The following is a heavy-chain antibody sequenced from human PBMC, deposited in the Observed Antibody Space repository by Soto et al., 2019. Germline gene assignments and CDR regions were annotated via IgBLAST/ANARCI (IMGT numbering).Heavy chain of an antibody. CDR2: IRSKANSYAT. CDR1: GFTFSGSA. V-gene: IGHV3-73*01. D-gene: IGHD6-13*01. CDR3: TRSAHLYSSTDYYYYGMDV. J-gene: IGHJ6*02. Sequence: GGSLRLSCAAYGFTFSGSAMHWVRQASGKGLEWVGRIRSKANSYATAYAASVKGRFTISRDDSKNTAYLQMNSLKAEDTAVYYCTRSAHLYSSTDYYYYGMDVWGQGTTVTVSS.